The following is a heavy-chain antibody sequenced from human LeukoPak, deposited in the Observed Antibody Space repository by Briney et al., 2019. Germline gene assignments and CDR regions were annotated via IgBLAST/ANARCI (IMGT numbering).Heavy chain of an antibody. J-gene: IGHJ4*02. V-gene: IGHV4-4*02. D-gene: IGHD6-13*01. CDR2: IYHSGST. CDR3: ARAPGIAAAGDLVY. CDR1: GGSISSSNW. Sequence: PSETLSLTCAVSGGSISSSNWWSWVRQPPGKGLEWIGEIYHSGSTNYNPSLKSRVTISVDKSKNQFSLKLSSVTAADTAVYYCARAPGIAAAGDLVYWGQGTLVTDSS.